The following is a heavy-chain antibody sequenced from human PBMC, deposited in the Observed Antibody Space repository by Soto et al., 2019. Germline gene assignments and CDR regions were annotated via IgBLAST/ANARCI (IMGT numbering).Heavy chain of an antibody. V-gene: IGHV1-69*06. D-gene: IGHD6-13*01. Sequence: VKGACKAAGGPLSSYAVGRGRKGPGQGLEWMGGIIPIFGTANYAQKFQCRVTITADKSTSTAYMELSSLRSEDTAVYYRARTQLKGIEAAGNGCFDPWGQRTLVTVSS. CDR2: IIPIFGTA. CDR3: ARTQLKGIEAAGNGCFDP. J-gene: IGHJ5*02. CDR1: GGPLSSYA.